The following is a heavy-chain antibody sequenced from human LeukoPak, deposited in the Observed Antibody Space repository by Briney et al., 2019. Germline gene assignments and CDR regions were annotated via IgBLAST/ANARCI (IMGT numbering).Heavy chain of an antibody. V-gene: IGHV1-8*01. Sequence: GASVKVSCKASGYTFTSYDINWVLQATGHGLEWMGWMNPNSGKTGYAQKFQGRVTMTRNTSISTAYTELSSLRSEDTAVYYCARGDYDFWSGYSIPNWFDPWGQGTLVTVSS. J-gene: IGHJ5*02. CDR1: GYTFTSYD. CDR2: MNPNSGKT. CDR3: ARGDYDFWSGYSIPNWFDP. D-gene: IGHD3-3*01.